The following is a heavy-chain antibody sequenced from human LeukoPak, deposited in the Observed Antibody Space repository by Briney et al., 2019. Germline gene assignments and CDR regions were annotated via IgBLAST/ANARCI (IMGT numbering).Heavy chain of an antibody. CDR2: INPHSGGT. CDR3: ARDERYDSSGYPFDY. D-gene: IGHD3-22*01. Sequence: EASVKVSCKASGYTFTGYFMHWVRQAPGQGLEWMGWINPHSGGTNYAQKFQGRVTMTRDTSIPTAYMELSRLGSDDTAVYYCARDERYDSSGYPFDYWGQGTLVTVS. CDR1: GYTFTGYF. J-gene: IGHJ4*02. V-gene: IGHV1-2*02.